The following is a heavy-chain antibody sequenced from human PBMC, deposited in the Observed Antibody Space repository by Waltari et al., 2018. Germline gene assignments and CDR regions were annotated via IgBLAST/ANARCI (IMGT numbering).Heavy chain of an antibody. Sequence: QVQLVQSGAAVKKPGASVNVSCRASGYRLAETSLHWVRQAPGKGLEWLGGFDPEYGEAVYAQEFQGRVTMTEDTSKDTAYMELSSLTYEDTAVYYCTRDRVGYCSGGTCYSRWFDPWGQGTLVTVSS. D-gene: IGHD2-15*01. CDR1: GYRLAETS. CDR2: FDPEYGEA. CDR3: TRDRVGYCSGGTCYSRWFDP. J-gene: IGHJ5*02. V-gene: IGHV1-24*01.